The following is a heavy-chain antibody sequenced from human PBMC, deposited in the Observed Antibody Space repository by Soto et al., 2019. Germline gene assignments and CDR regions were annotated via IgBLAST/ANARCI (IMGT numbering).Heavy chain of an antibody. CDR3: ARPTFYGDYVYYFDY. Sequence: QVQLVQSGAEVKKPGSSVKVSCKASGGTFSSYAINWVRQAPGQGLEWMGGIIPIFGTANYAQKLQGRVTITADESTCTANKELSSLRSDDTALYYCARPTFYGDYVYYFDYWGQGTLVAVSS. CDR1: GGTFSSYA. D-gene: IGHD4-17*01. J-gene: IGHJ4*02. V-gene: IGHV1-69*12. CDR2: IIPIFGTA.